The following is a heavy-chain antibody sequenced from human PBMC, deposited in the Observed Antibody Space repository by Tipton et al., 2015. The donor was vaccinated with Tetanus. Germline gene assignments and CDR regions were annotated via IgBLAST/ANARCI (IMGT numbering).Heavy chain of an antibody. CDR1: GGSISSNY. J-gene: IGHJ6*02. Sequence: TLSLTCTVSGGSISSNYWSWIRQPAGKGLEWIGRIYTSESTNYNPSLKSRLTMSVDTSKNQFSLRLNSVTAADTAVYYCARDRGLTTGGGIGMDVWGQGTTVTVSS. CDR3: ARDRGLTTGGGIGMDV. CDR2: IYTSEST. D-gene: IGHD4-17*01. V-gene: IGHV4-4*07.